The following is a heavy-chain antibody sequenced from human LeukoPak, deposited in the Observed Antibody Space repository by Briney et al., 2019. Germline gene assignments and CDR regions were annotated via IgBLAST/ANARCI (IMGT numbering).Heavy chain of an antibody. Sequence: GGSLRLSCAASGFTFSSYWMSWVRQAPGKGLEWVANIKQDGSEKYYVDSVKGRFTISRDNAKNSLYLQMNSLRAEDAAVYYCARYSSGWYDRGFDPWGQGTLVTVSS. J-gene: IGHJ5*02. CDR3: ARYSSGWYDRGFDP. CDR1: GFTFSSYW. D-gene: IGHD6-19*01. CDR2: IKQDGSEK. V-gene: IGHV3-7*01.